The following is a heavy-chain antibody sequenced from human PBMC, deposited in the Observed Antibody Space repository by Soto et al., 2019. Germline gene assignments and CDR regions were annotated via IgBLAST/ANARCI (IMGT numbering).Heavy chain of an antibody. Sequence: EVQLLESGRGLIQPGGSLRLSGAASGFTFDNYDISLVRQSPGEGLKWVSGIRGSGVAYYARSFQRRFTSSRDNSENTVYLRMNSLRDEDSAVYYCASISGRGGRCGGYWGQRTLVTVCS. CDR2: IRGSGVA. J-gene: IGHJ4*02. CDR3: ASISGRGGRCGGY. V-gene: IGHV3-23*01. CDR1: GFTFDNYD. D-gene: IGHD2-15*01.